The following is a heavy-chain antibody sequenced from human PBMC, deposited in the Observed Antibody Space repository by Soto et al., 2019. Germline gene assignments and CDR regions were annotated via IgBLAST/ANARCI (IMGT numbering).Heavy chain of an antibody. Sequence: GASVKVSCKASGYTFTTYYMHWVRQAPGQGLEWMGLINPSGGTTSYAQKFQGRVTMTRDTSTSTVYMELSSLTSEDTAVYYCTRTYGSGSEFDYWGQGTLVTVSS. CDR1: GYTFTTYY. D-gene: IGHD3-10*01. J-gene: IGHJ4*02. CDR3: TRTYGSGSEFDY. V-gene: IGHV1-46*03. CDR2: INPSGGTT.